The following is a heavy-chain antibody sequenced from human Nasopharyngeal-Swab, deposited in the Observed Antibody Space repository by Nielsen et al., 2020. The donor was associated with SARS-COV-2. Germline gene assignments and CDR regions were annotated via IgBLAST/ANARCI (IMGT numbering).Heavy chain of an antibody. Sequence: SETLSLTCAVYGGSFSGYYWSWIRQPPGKGLEWIGEINHSGSTKSNPSLKRRVTISVDTSKNRFSLKLSSVTAADTAVYYCARGVPLYSSSWFGSWGQGTLVTVSS. CDR3: ARGVPLYSSSWFGS. V-gene: IGHV4-34*01. CDR1: GGSFSGYY. D-gene: IGHD6-13*01. J-gene: IGHJ5*01. CDR2: INHSGST.